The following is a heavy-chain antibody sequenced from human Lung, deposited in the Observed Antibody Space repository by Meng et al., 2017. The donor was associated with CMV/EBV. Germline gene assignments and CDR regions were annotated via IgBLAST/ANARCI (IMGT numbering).Heavy chain of an antibody. CDR1: GFTFSSYS. Sequence: GESXKISXAASGFTFSSYSMNWVRQAPGKGLEWVSSISSSSSYIYYADSVKGRFTISRDNAKNSLYLQMNSLRAEDTAVYYCAREPSWGMGWLHCDYWGQGTXVTVSS. CDR2: ISSSSSYI. CDR3: AREPSWGMGWLHCDY. D-gene: IGHD5-12*01. J-gene: IGHJ4*02. V-gene: IGHV3-21*01.